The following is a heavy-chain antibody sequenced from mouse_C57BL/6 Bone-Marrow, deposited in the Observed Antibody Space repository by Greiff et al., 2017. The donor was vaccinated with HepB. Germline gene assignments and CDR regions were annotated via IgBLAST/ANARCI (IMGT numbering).Heavy chain of an antibody. Sequence: QVQLQQPGAELVKPGASVTMSCKASGYTFTSYWITWVKQRPGQGLEWIGDIYPGSGSTNYNEKFKSKATLTVDTSSSTAYMQLSSLTSEDSAVYYCARRNYYGSSPYYYAMDYWGQGTSVTVSS. CDR1: GYTFTSYW. D-gene: IGHD1-1*01. J-gene: IGHJ4*01. CDR3: ARRNYYGSSPYYYAMDY. CDR2: IYPGSGST. V-gene: IGHV1-55*01.